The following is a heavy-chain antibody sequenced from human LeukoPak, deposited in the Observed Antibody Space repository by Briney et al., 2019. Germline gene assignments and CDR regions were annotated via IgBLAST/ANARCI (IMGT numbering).Heavy chain of an antibody. J-gene: IGHJ4*02. Sequence: SETLSLTCTVSGGSISSSSYYWGWIRQPPGKGLEWIGNIYYSGSTYYNPSLKSRVTISVDTSKNQFSLKLSSVTAADTAVYYCARDVGARLPGYWGQGTLVTVSS. CDR3: ARDVGARLPGY. D-gene: IGHD6-6*01. CDR1: GGSISSSSYY. V-gene: IGHV4-39*02. CDR2: IYYSGST.